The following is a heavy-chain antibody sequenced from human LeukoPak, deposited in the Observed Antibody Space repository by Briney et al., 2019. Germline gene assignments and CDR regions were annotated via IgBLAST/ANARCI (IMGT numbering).Heavy chain of an antibody. CDR1: GGSISSSSYY. Sequence: SSETLSLTCTVSGGSISSSSYYWRWIRQPPGKGLEWIGSIYYSESTYYHPSRKSRVTISIDTSKNHFSLKLSSVTAADTAVYYCARGLRGYSYGWDYWGQGTLVTVSS. D-gene: IGHD5-18*01. CDR3: ARGLRGYSYGWDY. J-gene: IGHJ4*02. CDR2: IYYSEST. V-gene: IGHV4-39*07.